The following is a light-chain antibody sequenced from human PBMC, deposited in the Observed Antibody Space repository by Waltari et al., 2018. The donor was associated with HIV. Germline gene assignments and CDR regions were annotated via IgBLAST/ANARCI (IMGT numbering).Light chain of an antibody. J-gene: IGKJ3*01. CDR3: QQFGSSRFT. CDR1: QSVNSSN. CDR2: GAS. Sequence: ELVLTQTPGTLSLSPGESATLSCSASQSVNSSNLAWYRQKPGQAPRLRIYGASNRATGIPDRFSGSASGTEFTLSINTVEPEDFVLYFCQQFGSSRFTFGPGTKVDF. V-gene: IGKV3-20*01.